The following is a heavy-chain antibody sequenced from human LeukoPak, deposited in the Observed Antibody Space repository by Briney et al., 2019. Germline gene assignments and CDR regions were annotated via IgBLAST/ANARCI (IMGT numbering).Heavy chain of an antibody. J-gene: IGHJ6*02. CDR3: AKEQDIVVVPAAMPEGGMDV. Sequence: GGSLRLSCAASGFTFDDYAMHWVRQAPGKGLEWVSLISGEGGSTYYADSVKGRFTISRDNSKNSLYLQMNSLRTEDTALYYCAKEQDIVVVPAAMPEGGMDVWGQGTTVTVSS. V-gene: IGHV3-43*02. D-gene: IGHD2-2*01. CDR1: GFTFDDYA. CDR2: ISGEGGST.